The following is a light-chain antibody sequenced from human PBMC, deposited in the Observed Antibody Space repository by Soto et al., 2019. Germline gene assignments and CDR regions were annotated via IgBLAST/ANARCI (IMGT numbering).Light chain of an antibody. V-gene: IGKV3-20*01. Sequence: EIVLTQSPGTLYLSPGERATLSCRSSQSVSSSYLAWYQQKPGQAPRPHIYGASSRATGSPDRFSGSGSGTDFTLTISRMEPEDFAVYYCQQYGSSPRTFGQGTKVDIK. CDR1: QSVSSSY. CDR2: GAS. CDR3: QQYGSSPRT. J-gene: IGKJ1*01.